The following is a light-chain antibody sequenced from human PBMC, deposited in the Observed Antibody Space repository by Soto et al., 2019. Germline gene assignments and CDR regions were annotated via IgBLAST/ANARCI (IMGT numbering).Light chain of an antibody. CDR1: QSVSSN. CDR2: GAS. CDR3: QQYNDWPRT. Sequence: EIVMTQSTATLSVSPGERATLSCRASQSVSSNLAWYQQKPGQAPRFLIYGASTRATDIPARFSGSGPGTEFTLTISSLQSEDFAIYYCQQYNDWPRTFGQGTKVEIK. V-gene: IGKV3-15*01. J-gene: IGKJ1*01.